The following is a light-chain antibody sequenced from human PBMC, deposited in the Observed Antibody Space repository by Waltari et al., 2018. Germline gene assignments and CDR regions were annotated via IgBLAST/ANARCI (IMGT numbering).Light chain of an antibody. Sequence: DIQLTQSPSSLSASVEEQVTITCQASQSISSWLAWYQQKPGTAPRPLIYKASTLESGVPSRFSGSGSGTDFTLTIISLQPGDFATYYCQQYNSAPWTFGQGTKLEIK. CDR1: QSISSW. J-gene: IGKJ1*01. CDR3: QQYNSAPWT. CDR2: KAS. V-gene: IGKV1-5*01.